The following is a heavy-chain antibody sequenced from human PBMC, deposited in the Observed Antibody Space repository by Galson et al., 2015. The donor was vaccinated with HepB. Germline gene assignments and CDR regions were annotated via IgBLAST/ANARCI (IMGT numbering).Heavy chain of an antibody. V-gene: IGHV3-23*01. D-gene: IGHD4-23*01. CDR3: AKAERYGGNSDDYYYGMDV. CDR1: GFTFSSYA. J-gene: IGHJ6*02. CDR2: ISGSGGST. Sequence: SLRLSCAASGFTFSSYAMSWVRQAPGKGLEWVSAISGSGGSTYYADSVKGRFTISRDNSKNTLYLQMNSLRAEDTAVYYCAKAERYGGNSDDYYYGMDVWGQGTTVTVSS.